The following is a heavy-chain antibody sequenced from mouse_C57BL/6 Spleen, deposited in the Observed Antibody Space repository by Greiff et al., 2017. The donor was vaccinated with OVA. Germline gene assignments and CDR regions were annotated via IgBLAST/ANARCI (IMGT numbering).Heavy chain of an antibody. D-gene: IGHD1-1*01. CDR3: ARRGGYGSPFAY. CDR1: GYTFTDYY. V-gene: IGHV1-26*01. Sequence: EVQLQQSGPELVKPGASVKISCKASGYTFTDYYMNWVKQSHGKSLEWIGDINPNNGGTSYNQKFKGKATLTVDKSSSTAYMELRSLTSEDSAVYYCARRGGYGSPFAYWGQGTLVTVSA. J-gene: IGHJ3*01. CDR2: INPNNGGT.